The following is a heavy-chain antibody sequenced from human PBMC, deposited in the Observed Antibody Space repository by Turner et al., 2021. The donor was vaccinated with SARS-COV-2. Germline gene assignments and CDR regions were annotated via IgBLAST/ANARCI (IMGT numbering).Heavy chain of an antibody. J-gene: IGHJ4*02. V-gene: IGHV1-24*01. CDR1: GYTLTELS. D-gene: IGHD2-21*02. Sequence: QVQLVQSGAEVKKPGASVKVSCKVSGYTLTELSMHWVRQAPGKGLEWMGGFDPEDAETVYAQKCQGRVTMTEDTSTDTAYMELSSLRSEDTAVYYCATGYAYCGGDCSIYFWGQGTLVTVSS. CDR3: ATGYAYCGGDCSIYF. CDR2: FDPEDAET.